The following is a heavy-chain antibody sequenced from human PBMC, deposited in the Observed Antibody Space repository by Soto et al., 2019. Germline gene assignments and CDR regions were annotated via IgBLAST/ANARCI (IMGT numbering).Heavy chain of an antibody. V-gene: IGHV3-30*18. D-gene: IGHD2-21*02. CDR2: ISYDGSNK. CDR1: GFTFSSYG. Sequence: PGGSLRLSCAASGFTFSSYGMHWVRQAPGKGLEWVAVISYDGSNKYYADSVKGRFTISRDNSKTTLYLQMNSLRAEDTAVYYCAKAVCGGDCYSDNWFDPWGQGTLVTVSS. CDR3: AKAVCGGDCYSDNWFDP. J-gene: IGHJ5*02.